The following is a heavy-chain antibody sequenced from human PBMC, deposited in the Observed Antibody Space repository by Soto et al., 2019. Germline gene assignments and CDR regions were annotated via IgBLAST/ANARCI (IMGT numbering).Heavy chain of an antibody. V-gene: IGHV4-31*03. CDR1: GGSISSGGYY. J-gene: IGHJ5*02. CDR3: ARAPAP. Sequence: QVQLQESGPGLVKPSQTLSLTCTVSGGSISSGGYYWSWIRQHPGKGLEWIGYIYNSGSTYYNPSPXPXXTISADTSKNQSSLKLSSVTAADTAVYYCARAPAPWGQGTLVTVSS. CDR2: IYNSGST.